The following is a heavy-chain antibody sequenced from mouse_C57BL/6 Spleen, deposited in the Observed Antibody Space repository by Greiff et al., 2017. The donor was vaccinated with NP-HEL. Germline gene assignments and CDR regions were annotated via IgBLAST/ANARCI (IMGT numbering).Heavy chain of an antibody. CDR3: ARSGLRRGYYFDY. V-gene: IGHV1-42*01. CDR2: INPSTGGT. J-gene: IGHJ2*01. Sequence: VQLQQSGPELVKPGASVKISCKASGYSFTGYYMNWVKQSPEKSLEWIGEINPSTGGTTYNQKFKAKATLTVDKSSSTAYMQLKSLTSEDSAVYYCARSGLRRGYYFDYWGQGTTLTVSS. CDR1: GYSFTGYY. D-gene: IGHD2-4*01.